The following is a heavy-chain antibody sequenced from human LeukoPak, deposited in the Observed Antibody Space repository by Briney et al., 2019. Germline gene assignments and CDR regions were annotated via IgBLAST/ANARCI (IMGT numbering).Heavy chain of an antibody. J-gene: IGHJ4*02. CDR3: ARRIAAADYFDY. CDR1: GGSISSSSYY. V-gene: IGHV4-39*01. Sequence: PSETLSLTCTVSGGSISSSSYYWGWIRQPPGKGLEWIGSIYYSGSTYYNPSLKSRVTISVDTSKNQFSLMLSSVTAADTAVYYCARRIAAADYFDYWGQGTLVTVSS. CDR2: IYYSGST. D-gene: IGHD6-13*01.